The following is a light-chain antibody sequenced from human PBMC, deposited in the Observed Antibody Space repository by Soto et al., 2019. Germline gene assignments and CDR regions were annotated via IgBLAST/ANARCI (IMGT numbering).Light chain of an antibody. J-gene: IGKJ4*01. CDR3: QQGTTWPT. V-gene: IGKV3-11*01. CDR2: DVS. CDR1: QSVTSS. Sequence: EIVLTQSPATLSLSPGDTATLSCRASQSVTSSLAWFQQKPGQAPRLLIYDVSRRATAIPARFSGSGSGTDFTLTISSLEPEDFAVYYCQQGTTWPTFGGGTKVEIK.